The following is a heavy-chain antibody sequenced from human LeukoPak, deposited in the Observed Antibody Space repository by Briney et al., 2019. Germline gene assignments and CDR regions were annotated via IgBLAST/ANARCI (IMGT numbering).Heavy chain of an antibody. CDR3: ARDDYSNYYMDV. J-gene: IGHJ6*03. CDR2: IIPIFGTA. Sequence: GASVKVSCKASGGTFSSYAISWVRQAPGQGLEWMEGIIPIFGTANYAQKFQGRVTITTDESTSTAYMELSSLGSEDTAVYYCARDDYSNYYMDVWGKGTTVTVSS. V-gene: IGHV1-69*05. CDR1: GGTFSSYA. D-gene: IGHD4-11*01.